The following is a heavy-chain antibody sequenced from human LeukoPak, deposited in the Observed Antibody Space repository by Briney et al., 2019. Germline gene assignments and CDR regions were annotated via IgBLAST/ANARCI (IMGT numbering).Heavy chain of an antibody. CDR1: GFTFSSYA. Sequence: PGGSLRLSCAASGFTFSSYAMTWVRQAPGKELEWVSAISDTGGSTYDADSVKGRFTISRDNSKNTLYLQMNSLRAEDTAVYYCAKDTSIGRYCTNGVCSPFDYWGQGTLVTVSS. CDR2: ISDTGGST. CDR3: AKDTSIGRYCTNGVCSPFDY. J-gene: IGHJ4*02. V-gene: IGHV3-23*01. D-gene: IGHD2-8*01.